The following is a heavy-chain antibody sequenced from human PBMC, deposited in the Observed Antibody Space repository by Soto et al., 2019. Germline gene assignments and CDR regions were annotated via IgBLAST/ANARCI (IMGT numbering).Heavy chain of an antibody. Sequence: ASVKVSCKASGYTFTGYYMHWVRQAPGQGLEWMGWINPNSGGTNYAQKFQGWVTMTRDTSISTAYMELSRLRSDDTAVYYCARDPGDWNAQGYFDYWGQGTLVTVSS. J-gene: IGHJ4*02. CDR2: INPNSGGT. CDR1: GYTFTGYY. CDR3: ARDPGDWNAQGYFDY. V-gene: IGHV1-2*04. D-gene: IGHD1-1*01.